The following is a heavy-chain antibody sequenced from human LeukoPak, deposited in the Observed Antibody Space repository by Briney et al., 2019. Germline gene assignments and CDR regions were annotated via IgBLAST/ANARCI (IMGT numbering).Heavy chain of an antibody. V-gene: IGHV3-7*01. CDR1: GFTFSNYW. D-gene: IGHD1-1*01. CDR3: TRNRGTDY. CDR2: IKEDGSEK. Sequence: GGSLRLSCAASGFTFSNYWMNWVRQAPGKGLEWVANIKEDGSEKIYVDSVRGRFTISRDNSKNSLYLQINNLRAEDTAVYYCTRNRGTDYWGRGTLVTVSS. J-gene: IGHJ4*02.